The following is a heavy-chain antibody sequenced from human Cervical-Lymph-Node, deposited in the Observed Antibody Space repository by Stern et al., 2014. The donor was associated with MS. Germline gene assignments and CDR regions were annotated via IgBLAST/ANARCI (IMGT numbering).Heavy chain of an antibody. Sequence: QVQLVQSGPGLVKPSETLSLTCAVSGGSISSSSYFWAWIRQPPGKGLEWIGTIYHSGSTYYNPSLKSRVPIPVDPPKTQFSLKLTSVTATDTAVYYCARHKNYFEGPWGQGTLVTVSS. CDR2: IYHSGST. CDR1: GGSISSSSYF. J-gene: IGHJ5*02. CDR3: ARHKNYFEGP. D-gene: IGHD3-22*01. V-gene: IGHV4-39*01.